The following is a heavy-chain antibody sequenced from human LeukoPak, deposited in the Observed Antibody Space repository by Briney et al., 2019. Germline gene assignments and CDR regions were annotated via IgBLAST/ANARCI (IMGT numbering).Heavy chain of an antibody. J-gene: IGHJ4*02. V-gene: IGHV3-64*01. CDR1: GFTFSSYA. CDR2: ISSNGGST. D-gene: IGHD6-19*01. Sequence: GSLRLSCAASGFTFSSYAMHWVRQAPGKGLEYVSAISSNGGSTYYANSVKGRFTISRDNSKNTLYLQMGSLRAEDMAVYYCARALPELAVAGTGFDYWGQGTLVTVSS. CDR3: ARALPELAVAGTGFDY.